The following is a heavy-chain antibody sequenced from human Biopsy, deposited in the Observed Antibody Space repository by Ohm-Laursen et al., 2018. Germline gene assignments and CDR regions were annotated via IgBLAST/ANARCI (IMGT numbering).Heavy chain of an antibody. CDR3: ARLSRRGYIIFFDY. J-gene: IGHJ4*02. V-gene: IGHV4-59*08. CDR1: GGSITGVF. Sequence: SETLSLTCAVSGGSITGVFWTWIRQTPENGLEWIGYLFHSGIPIYNPSLQSRVTISIDTSKNQFSLTLSSVSAADTAVYYCARLSRRGYIIFFDYWGRGTRVTVSS. CDR2: LFHSGIP. D-gene: IGHD5-12*01.